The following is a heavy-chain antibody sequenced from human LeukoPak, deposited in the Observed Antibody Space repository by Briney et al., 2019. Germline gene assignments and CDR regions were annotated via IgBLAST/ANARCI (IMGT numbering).Heavy chain of an antibody. CDR3: AKTPETTVTPAYYYYYGMDV. J-gene: IGHJ6*02. D-gene: IGHD4-11*01. Sequence: PGGSLRLSCAASGFTFSSYAMSWVRQAPGKGLEWVSAISGSGGSTYYADSVKDRFTISRDNSKNTLYLQMNSLRAEDTAVYYCAKTPETTVTPAYYYYYGMDVWGQGTTVTVSS. V-gene: IGHV3-23*01. CDR1: GFTFSSYA. CDR2: ISGSGGST.